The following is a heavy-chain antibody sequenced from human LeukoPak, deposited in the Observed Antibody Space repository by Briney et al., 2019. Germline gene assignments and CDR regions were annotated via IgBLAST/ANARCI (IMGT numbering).Heavy chain of an antibody. CDR1: GFTFSSFW. V-gene: IGHV3-7*01. CDR3: ARDPKMIYRIVGTTGYFDY. D-gene: IGHD1-26*01. J-gene: IGHJ4*02. CDR2: IKQDGSEK. Sequence: GGSLRLSCAASGFTFSSFWMSWVRQAPGKGLEWVANIKQDGSEKYYVDSVKGRFTVSSDNAKNSLYLQMNSLRAEDTAVYYCARDPKMIYRIVGTTGYFDYWGQGTLVTVSS.